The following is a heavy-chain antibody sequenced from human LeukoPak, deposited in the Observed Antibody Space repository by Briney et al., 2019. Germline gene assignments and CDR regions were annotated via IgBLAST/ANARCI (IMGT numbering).Heavy chain of an antibody. Sequence: GGSLRLSCAASGFTFSTYSMNWVRQAPGKGLEWVSYISISGSLEYYADSVKGRFTISRDNSKNTLYLQMNSLRAEDTAVYYCARGATTYYYDSSGYYFDYWGQGTLVTVSS. CDR3: ARGATTYYYDSSGYYFDY. CDR2: ISISGSLE. J-gene: IGHJ4*02. CDR1: GFTFSTYS. D-gene: IGHD3-22*01. V-gene: IGHV3-48*01.